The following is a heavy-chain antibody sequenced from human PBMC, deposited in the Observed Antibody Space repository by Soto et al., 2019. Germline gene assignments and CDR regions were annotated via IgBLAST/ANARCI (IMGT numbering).Heavy chain of an antibody. CDR2: INPSCGST. CDR3: ARESRTVTTFGFDP. J-gene: IGHJ5*02. V-gene: IGHV1-46*01. Sequence: QVQLVQSGAEVKKPGASVKVSCKASGYTFTSYYMHWVRPAPGQGLEWMGIINPSCGSTSYAQKLQARFTMTMDTSTSTVYMELSSLRYEDTAVYYRARESRTVTTFGFDPWGQGTLVTVSS. CDR1: GYTFTSYY. D-gene: IGHD4-4*01.